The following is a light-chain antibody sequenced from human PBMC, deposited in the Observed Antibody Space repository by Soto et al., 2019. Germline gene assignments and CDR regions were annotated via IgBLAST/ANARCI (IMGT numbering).Light chain of an antibody. V-gene: IGKV1-5*03. CDR2: KAS. CDR3: QHYNSYSEA. J-gene: IGKJ1*01. CDR1: QTIISW. Sequence: IQMTQSPSTLSLSVGDRVTITCRASQTIISWLAWYQKKPGKAPKLLIYKASTLKSGVPSRFSGSGSGTEFTLTISSLQPDDFATYYCQHYNSYSEAFGQGTKVDIK.